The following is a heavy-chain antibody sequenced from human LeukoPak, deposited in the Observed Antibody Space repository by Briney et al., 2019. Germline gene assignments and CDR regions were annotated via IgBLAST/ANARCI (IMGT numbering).Heavy chain of an antibody. CDR1: GGSLSSSTYY. V-gene: IGHV4-39*07. D-gene: IGHD3-10*01. CDR2: ISYSGST. Sequence: SETLSLTCTVSGGSLSSSTYYWVWIRQPPAKGLEWIGNISYSGSTYHNPSLKSRVAISVDTSKKQFSLKVRSVTAADTAVYYCARVDIGSGTYYRYYYYMDVWGKGTTVTVSS. CDR3: ARVDIGSGTYYRYYYYMDV. J-gene: IGHJ6*03.